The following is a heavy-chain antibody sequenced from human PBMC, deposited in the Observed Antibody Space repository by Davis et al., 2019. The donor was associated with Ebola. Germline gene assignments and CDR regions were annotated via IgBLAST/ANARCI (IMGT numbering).Heavy chain of an antibody. CDR2: IIPIFGTA. J-gene: IGHJ4*02. CDR1: GGTFSSYA. V-gene: IGHV1-69*13. D-gene: IGHD1-26*01. Sequence: SVKVSCKASGGTFSSYAISWVRQAPGQGLEWMGGIIPIFGTANYAQKFQGRVTITADESTSTAYMELSSLRSEDTAVYYCARSGHSGSYWGADYWGQGTVVTVSS. CDR3: ARSGHSGSYWGADY.